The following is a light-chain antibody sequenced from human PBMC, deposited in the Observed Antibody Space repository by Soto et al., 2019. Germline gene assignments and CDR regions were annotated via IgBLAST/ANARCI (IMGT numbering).Light chain of an antibody. Sequence: DIQMTQSPSSLSTSVGDRVTITCRASQAISIYLAWYQQKPGKVPKLLISAASTLQSGVPSRFSGSGSGTDFTLTITRLQPEDVASYYSQKYERAPPTFGQGTKVEIK. CDR2: AAS. J-gene: IGKJ1*01. V-gene: IGKV1-27*01. CDR3: QKYERAPPT. CDR1: QAISIY.